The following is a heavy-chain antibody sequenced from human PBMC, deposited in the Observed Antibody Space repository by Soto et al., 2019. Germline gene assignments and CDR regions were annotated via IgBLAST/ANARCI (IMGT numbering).Heavy chain of an antibody. Sequence: EVQLLESGGGLVQPGGSLRLSCAASGFTFSSYAMSWVRQTPGKGLEWVSGISGGGGNTYYADSVTGRFTISRDNSRKTLYLQMMSRRTADTAIYYYGEDRGAGGRFSGMAVAGIPSWGQGTLVTVSS. CDR1: GFTFSSYA. J-gene: IGHJ5*02. CDR2: ISGGGGNT. CDR3: GEDRGAGGRFSGMAVAGIPS. D-gene: IGHD6-19*01. V-gene: IGHV3-23*01.